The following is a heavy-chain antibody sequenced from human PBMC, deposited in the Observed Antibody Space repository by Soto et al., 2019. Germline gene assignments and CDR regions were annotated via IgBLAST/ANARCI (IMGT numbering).Heavy chain of an antibody. D-gene: IGHD3-16*01. CDR1: GYSFTSYW. V-gene: IGHV5-51*01. J-gene: IGHJ4*02. Sequence: PGESLKISCKGSGYSFTSYWIGWVRQMPGKGLEWMGIIYPGDSDTRYSPSFQGQVTISADKSISTAYLQWSSLKASDTAMYYCARAIATATFRGSYFDYWGQGTLVTVSS. CDR3: ARAIATATFRGSYFDY. CDR2: IYPGDSDT.